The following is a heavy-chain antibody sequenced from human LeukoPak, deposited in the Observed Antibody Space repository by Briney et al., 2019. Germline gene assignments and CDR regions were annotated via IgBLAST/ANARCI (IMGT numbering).Heavy chain of an antibody. CDR2: INPNSGGT. Sequence: ASVKVSCKASGYTFTGYYMHWVRQAPGQGLEWMGWINPNSGGTNYAQKFQGRVTMTRDTSTSTAYMELRSLRSDDTAVYYCARDSSSQHFDYWGQGTLVTVSS. CDR1: GYTFTGYY. V-gene: IGHV1-2*02. CDR3: ARDSSSQHFDY. D-gene: IGHD6-13*01. J-gene: IGHJ4*02.